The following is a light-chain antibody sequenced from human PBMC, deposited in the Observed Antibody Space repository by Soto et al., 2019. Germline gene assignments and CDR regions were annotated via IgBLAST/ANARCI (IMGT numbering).Light chain of an antibody. CDR3: QQSETYTLT. CDR1: QTISTW. CDR2: DAS. V-gene: IGKV1-5*01. J-gene: IGKJ5*01. Sequence: DIRMTQSPSTLSGSVGDRVTITWGASQTISTWLAWYQNKTGKAPNLLIYDASTLMSGVPSRFRGSGSGTEFTITISSLKNGDFETYYCQQSETYTLTFGQGTRLEIK.